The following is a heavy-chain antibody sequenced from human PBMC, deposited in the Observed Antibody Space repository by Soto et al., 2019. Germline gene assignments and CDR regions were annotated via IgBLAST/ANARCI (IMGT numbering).Heavy chain of an antibody. Sequence: SETLSLTCTVSGGSISFDHYHWTWIRQPRGKGLEWIGYVHYSGSVLYNPSLQSRVSISVDTSKNQFSLKLSSVTAADTAVYFCAREDDGGDRDYYGLDVWGQGTTVTVSS. V-gene: IGHV4-30-4*01. CDR1: GGSISFDHYH. CDR3: AREDDGGDRDYYGLDV. D-gene: IGHD2-21*02. CDR2: VHYSGSV. J-gene: IGHJ6*02.